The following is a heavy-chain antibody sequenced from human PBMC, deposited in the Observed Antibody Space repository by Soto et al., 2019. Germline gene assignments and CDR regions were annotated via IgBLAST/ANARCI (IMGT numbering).Heavy chain of an antibody. Sequence: ASVKVSCKASGYTFTSYYMHWVRQAPGQGLEWMGIINPSGGSTSYAQKFQGRVTMTRDTSTSTVYMELSSLRSEDTAVYYCARLNYYDSSAYYYYFDYWGQGTLVTVSS. CDR3: ARLNYYDSSAYYYYFDY. V-gene: IGHV1-46*01. CDR2: INPSGGST. D-gene: IGHD3-22*01. CDR1: GYTFTSYY. J-gene: IGHJ4*02.